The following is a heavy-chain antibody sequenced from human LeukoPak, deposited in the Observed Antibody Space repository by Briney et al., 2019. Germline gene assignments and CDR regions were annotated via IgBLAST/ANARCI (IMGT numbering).Heavy chain of an antibody. V-gene: IGHV4-59*01. D-gene: IGHD3-10*01. J-gene: IGHJ3*02. CDR3: ARLTGSLWFGELFTAFDI. CDR1: GGSISSYY. Sequence: KPSETLSLTCTVSGGSISSYYWSWIRQPPGKGLEWIGYIYYSGSTNYNPSLKSRVTISVDTSKNQFSLKLSSVTAADTAVYYCARLTGSLWFGELFTAFDIWGQGTMVTVSS. CDR2: IYYSGST.